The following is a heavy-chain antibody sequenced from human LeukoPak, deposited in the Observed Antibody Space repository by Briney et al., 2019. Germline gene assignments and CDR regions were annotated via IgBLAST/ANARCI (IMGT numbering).Heavy chain of an antibody. J-gene: IGHJ4*02. CDR3: AASGSYMPNDY. CDR1: GFTFSDYY. D-gene: IGHD3-10*01. Sequence: PGGSLRLSCAASGFTFSDYYMSWIRQAPGKGLEWVSYISSSGSTIYYADSVKGRFTISRDNAKNSLYLQMNSLKTEDTAVYYCAASGSYMPNDYWGQGTLVTVSS. CDR2: ISSSGSTI. V-gene: IGHV3-11*01.